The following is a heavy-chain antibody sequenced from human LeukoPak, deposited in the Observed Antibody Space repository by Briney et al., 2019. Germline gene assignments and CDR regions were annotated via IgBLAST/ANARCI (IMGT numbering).Heavy chain of an antibody. V-gene: IGHV1-18*01. CDR3: AVHDFYSGGYHFDY. Sequence: GASVKVSCKASGYTFTSYGISWLRQAPGHGLEWLGWISGYNGNTNYAQKFQGRVTMTTDTPTSTAYMDLRSLKSDDTAVYYCAVHDFYSGGYHFDYWGQGTLVTVSS. J-gene: IGHJ4*02. D-gene: IGHD3-3*01. CDR1: GYTFTSYG. CDR2: ISGYNGNT.